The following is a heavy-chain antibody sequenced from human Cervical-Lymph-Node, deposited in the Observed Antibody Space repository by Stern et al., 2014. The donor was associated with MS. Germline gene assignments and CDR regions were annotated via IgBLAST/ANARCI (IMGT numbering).Heavy chain of an antibody. CDR2: INGHTGDT. J-gene: IGHJ4*02. V-gene: IGHV1-2*06. CDR1: GYTFSAYY. Sequence: QLVESGTEVKKPGASVKVSCKASGYTFSAYYVHWVRQAPGQGLEWMGRINGHTGDTNYAQKFQGRVTMDRDPSISTAYLELASLRSDDTAVYYCAREGRSTVTTAAAYWGQGTLVTVSS. CDR3: AREGRSTVTTAAAY. D-gene: IGHD4-17*01.